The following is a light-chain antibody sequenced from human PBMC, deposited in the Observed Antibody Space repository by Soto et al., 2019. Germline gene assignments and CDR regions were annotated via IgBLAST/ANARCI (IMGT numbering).Light chain of an antibody. V-gene: IGKV1-6*01. Sequence: AIQITQSPSSLSASVGDRVTISCRASQGIGNALGWYQQKPGKPPKVLIYGASRLQPGVPSRFSGSGFGTEFALTMSSLQREDFATYYCLHHYTFPLAFGGGTKVDIK. CDR2: GAS. CDR3: LHHYTFPLA. J-gene: IGKJ4*01. CDR1: QGIGNA.